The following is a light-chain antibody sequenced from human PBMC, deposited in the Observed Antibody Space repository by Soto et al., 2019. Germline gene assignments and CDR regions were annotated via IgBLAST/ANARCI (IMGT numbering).Light chain of an antibody. Sequence: EIVLTQSPATLSLSPGERATLSCRASQNVSTYLAWYQQKPGQAPRLLIYDASNRATVIPARFSGGGSGTDFTLTISSLDPEDFAVYYCQQRTNWLTFGPGTKVDI. J-gene: IGKJ3*01. CDR3: QQRTNWLT. CDR2: DAS. V-gene: IGKV3-11*01. CDR1: QNVSTY.